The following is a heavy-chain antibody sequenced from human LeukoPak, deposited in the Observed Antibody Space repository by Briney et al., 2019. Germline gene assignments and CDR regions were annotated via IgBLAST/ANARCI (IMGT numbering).Heavy chain of an antibody. CDR1: GFTVSSNY. V-gene: IGHV3-53*01. D-gene: IGHD3-3*01. Sequence: GGSLRLSCAASGFTVSSNYMSWVRQAPGKGLEWVSVIYSGGSTYYADSVKGRFTISRDNSKNTLYLQMNSLRAVDTAVYYCAREAGRYDFDYWGQGTLVTVSS. CDR2: IYSGGST. CDR3: AREAGRYDFDY. J-gene: IGHJ4*02.